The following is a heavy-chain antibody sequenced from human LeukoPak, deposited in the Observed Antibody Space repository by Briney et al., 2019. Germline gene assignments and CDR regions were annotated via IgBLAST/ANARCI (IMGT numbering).Heavy chain of an antibody. J-gene: IGHJ4*02. Sequence: GGSLRLSCAASGFTFSSYGMHWVRQAPGKGLEWVAVISYDGSHKYYADSVKGRFTISRDNSKNTLYLQMNSLRAEDTAVYYCAKDSLLAYYEDWGQGTLVTVSS. CDR2: ISYDGSHK. D-gene: IGHD3-3*01. CDR1: GFTFSSYG. V-gene: IGHV3-30*18. CDR3: AKDSLLAYYED.